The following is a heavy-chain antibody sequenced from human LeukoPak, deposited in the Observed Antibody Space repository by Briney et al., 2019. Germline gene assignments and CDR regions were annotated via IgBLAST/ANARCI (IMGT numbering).Heavy chain of an antibody. V-gene: IGHV1-46*01. Sequence: GASVKVSCKASGYTFTSYYMHWLRLAPGQGLEWMGIINPSGGSTSYAQKFQGRVTMTRDTSTSTVYMELSSLRSEDTAVYYCARDSGNMVRGVIKGMDVWGKGTTVTVSS. CDR1: GYTFTSYY. D-gene: IGHD3-10*01. J-gene: IGHJ6*04. CDR3: ARDSGNMVRGVIKGMDV. CDR2: INPSGGST.